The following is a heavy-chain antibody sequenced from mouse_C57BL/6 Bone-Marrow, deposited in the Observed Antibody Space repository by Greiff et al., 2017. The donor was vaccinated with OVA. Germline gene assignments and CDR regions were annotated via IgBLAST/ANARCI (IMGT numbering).Heavy chain of an antibody. V-gene: IGHV5-4*03. Sequence: EVMLVESGGGLVKPGGSLKLSCAASGFTFSSYAMSWVRQTPEKRLEWVATISDGGSYTYYPDNVKGRFTLSRDNDKNNLYLQMSHLKSEDTAVYYCARPRYFDVWGTGTTVTVSS. CDR1: GFTFSSYA. CDR3: ARPRYFDV. J-gene: IGHJ1*03. CDR2: ISDGGSYT.